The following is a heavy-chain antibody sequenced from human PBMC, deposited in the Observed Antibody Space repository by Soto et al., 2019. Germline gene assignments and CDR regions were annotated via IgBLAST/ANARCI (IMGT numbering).Heavy chain of an antibody. V-gene: IGHV3-23*01. CDR3: ADDRGYHYGPFDY. Sequence: EVQVLESGGGLIQPGESLRVSCAASGFTFSDYAMTWVRQAPGKGLEWVSTIIGSGITTYYADSVKGRFTISRDNSKNTVHLQMSSLRAEDAAIYYCADDRGYHYGPFDYWGQGTLVTVSS. CDR1: GFTFSDYA. D-gene: IGHD5-18*01. CDR2: IIGSGITT. J-gene: IGHJ4*02.